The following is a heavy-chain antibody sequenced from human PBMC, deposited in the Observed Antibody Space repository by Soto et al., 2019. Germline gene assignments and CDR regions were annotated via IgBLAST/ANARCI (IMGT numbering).Heavy chain of an antibody. Sequence: SETLSLTCSVSGGSISSGGYYWTWIRQPPGKGLEWIGYIYYSGSTNYNPSLKSRVTISVDTSKNQFSLKLNSMTAADTAVYYCARHNYGSGSTYFDYWGQGTLVTVSS. CDR3: ARHNYGSGSTYFDY. CDR1: GGSISSGGYY. D-gene: IGHD3-10*01. CDR2: IYYSGST. V-gene: IGHV4-61*08. J-gene: IGHJ4*02.